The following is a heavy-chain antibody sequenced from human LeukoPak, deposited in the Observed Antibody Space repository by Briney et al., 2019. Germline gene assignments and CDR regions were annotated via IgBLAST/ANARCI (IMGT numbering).Heavy chain of an antibody. V-gene: IGHV4-59*08. CDR3: ARGHGGNSRYYYYYGMDV. D-gene: IGHD4-23*01. CDR1: GGSISGYY. J-gene: IGHJ6*02. CDR2: MYDTGHT. Sequence: PSETLSLTCSVSGGSISGYYWSWIRQPPGKGLQWIGYMYDTGHTMYNSTLKSRVTMSLDTSKNQFSLRLSSLTAADTAVYYCARGHGGNSRYYYYYGMDVWGQGTTVTVSS.